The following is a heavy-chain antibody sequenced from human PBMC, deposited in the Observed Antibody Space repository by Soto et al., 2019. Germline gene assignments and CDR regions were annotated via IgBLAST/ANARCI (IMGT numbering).Heavy chain of an antibody. CDR2: ISGYNGDA. V-gene: IGHV1-18*01. D-gene: IGHD2-8*01. CDR1: GYTLTELS. Sequence: GASVKVSCKVSGYTLTELSMHWVRQAPGKGLEWMGWISGYNGDANYAQSFQGRVSMTIDTSTTTAYMELRTLTPDDTAVYYCAKNGQPPYYYYGLDVWGQGTTVTVSS. J-gene: IGHJ6*02. CDR3: AKNGQPPYYYYGLDV.